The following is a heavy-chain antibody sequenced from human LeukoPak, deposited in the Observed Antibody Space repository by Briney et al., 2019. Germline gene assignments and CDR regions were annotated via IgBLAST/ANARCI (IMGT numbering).Heavy chain of an antibody. CDR1: GGSISSGDYY. Sequence: SQTLSLTCTVSGGSISSGDYYWSWIRQPPGKGLEWIGYIYYSGSTYYNPSLKSRVTISVDTSKNQFSLKLSSVTAADTAVYYCARERGPVPGDYYYYMDVWGKGTTVTVSS. V-gene: IGHV4-30-4*08. CDR2: IYYSGST. J-gene: IGHJ6*03. CDR3: ARERGPVPGDYYYYMDV.